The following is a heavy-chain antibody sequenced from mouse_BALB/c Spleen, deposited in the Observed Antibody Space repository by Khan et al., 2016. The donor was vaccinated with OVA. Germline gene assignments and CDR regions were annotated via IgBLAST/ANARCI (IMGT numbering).Heavy chain of an antibody. CDR2: INPGSGDI. J-gene: IGHJ3*01. V-gene: IGHV1-54*03. Sequence: QVRLQQSGAELVRPGTSVKVSCKASGYAFTDYLIEWLKQRPGQGLEWIGVINPGSGDITYNEKFKDKATLTADKSYSTAYMQLTSLTSDDSAVYFCSRSGYGFGAYWGPGTLVTFSA. D-gene: IGHD3-2*02. CDR3: SRSGYGFGAY. CDR1: GYAFTDYL.